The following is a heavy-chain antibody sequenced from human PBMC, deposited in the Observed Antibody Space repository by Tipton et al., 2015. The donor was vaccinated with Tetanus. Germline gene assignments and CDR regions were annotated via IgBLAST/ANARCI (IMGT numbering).Heavy chain of an antibody. V-gene: IGHV3-21*01. CDR2: ISGSSTYI. Sequence: SLRLSCAASGFTFSDYSMNWVRQAPGKGLEWVSSISGSSTYIYYADSVKGRFTISRDNARNLLYLQVNSLRAEDTAVYYCARVADSAMVRPLDYWGQGTLVTVSS. CDR1: GFTFSDYS. CDR3: ARVADSAMVRPLDY. D-gene: IGHD5-18*01. J-gene: IGHJ4*02.